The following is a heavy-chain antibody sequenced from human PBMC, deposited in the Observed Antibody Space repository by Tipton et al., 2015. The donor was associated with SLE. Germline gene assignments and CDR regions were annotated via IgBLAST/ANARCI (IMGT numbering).Heavy chain of an antibody. J-gene: IGHJ5*01. Sequence: TLSLTCTVSGGSISSGDYYWSWIRQPPGKGLEWIGYIYYSGSTYYNPSLKSRVTISVDTSKNQISLKLSSVTAADTAVYYCARYPESNYHWFDSWGQGTLVTVSS. CDR3: ARYPESNYHWFDS. D-gene: IGHD4-11*01. CDR2: IYYSGST. V-gene: IGHV4-30-4*01. CDR1: GGSISSGDYY.